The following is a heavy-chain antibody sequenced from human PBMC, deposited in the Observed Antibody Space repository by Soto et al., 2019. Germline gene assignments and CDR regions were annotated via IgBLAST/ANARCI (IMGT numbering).Heavy chain of an antibody. CDR1: GYTFTSYA. CDR2: INAGNGNT. D-gene: IGHD5-18*01. V-gene: IGHV1-3*01. CDR3: ERVLGAYSYGTGDY. Sequence: CKASGYTFTSYAMHWVRQAPGQRLEWMGWINAGNGNTKYSQKFQGRVTITRDTSASTAYMELSSLRSEDTDVYYCERVLGAYSYGTGDYWGQGILVTVSA. J-gene: IGHJ4*02.